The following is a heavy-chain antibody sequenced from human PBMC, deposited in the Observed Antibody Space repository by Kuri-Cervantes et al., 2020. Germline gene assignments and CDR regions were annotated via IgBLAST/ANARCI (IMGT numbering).Heavy chain of an antibody. V-gene: IGHV1-2*02. J-gene: IGHJ4*02. CDR2: INPNSGGT. D-gene: IGHD2-15*01. CDR3: ARDISVVAGPIDY. CDR1: GYTFTGYY. Sequence: ASVKVSCKASGYTFTGYYMHWVRQAPGQGLEWMGWINPNSGGTNYAQKFQGRVTMTRDTSISTAYMELSRLRSDDTAVYYCARDISVVAGPIDYWGQGTLVTVSS.